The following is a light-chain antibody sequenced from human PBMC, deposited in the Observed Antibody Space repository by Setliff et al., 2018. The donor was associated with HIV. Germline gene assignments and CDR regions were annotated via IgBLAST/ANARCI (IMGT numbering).Light chain of an antibody. Sequence: QSALAQPASVSGSPGQSITISCNGTSSDVGGYDLVSWYQHHPGKVPKIMIYEVSNRPSGVSNRFSGSKSGNTASLTISGLQAEDEADYYCGSYTDSRIVVFGGGT. J-gene: IGLJ2*01. CDR3: GSYTDSRIVV. V-gene: IGLV2-14*01. CDR1: SSDVGGYDL. CDR2: EVS.